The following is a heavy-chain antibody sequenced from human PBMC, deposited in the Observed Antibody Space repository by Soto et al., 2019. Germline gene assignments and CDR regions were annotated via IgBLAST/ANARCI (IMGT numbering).Heavy chain of an antibody. J-gene: IGHJ3*02. Sequence: PSETLSLTCAVSGGSISSSNWWSWVRQPPGKGLEWIGEIYHSGSTNYNPSLKSRVTISVDKSKNQFSLKLSSVTAADTAVYYCERGPPEGDYDSSGYPPGDAFDIWGQGTMVTVSS. V-gene: IGHV4-4*02. CDR3: ERGPPEGDYDSSGYPPGDAFDI. D-gene: IGHD3-22*01. CDR2: IYHSGST. CDR1: GGSISSSNW.